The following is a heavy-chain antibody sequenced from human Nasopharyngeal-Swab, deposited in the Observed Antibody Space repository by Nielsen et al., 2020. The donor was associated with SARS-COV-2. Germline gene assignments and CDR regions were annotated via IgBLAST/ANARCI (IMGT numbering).Heavy chain of an antibody. CDR3: ARLGTVYDDYFDS. CDR1: GGSTLSSTYY. D-gene: IGHD5/OR15-5a*01. CDR2: IYYSGST. V-gene: IGHV4-39*01. Sequence: SETLSLTCTVSGGSTLSSTYYWGWIRQPPGKGLEWIGRIYYSGSTYYNPPLKNRLTVSVDMSKNQFSLKLYSVTAADTAVYYCARLGTVYDDYFDSWGQGTLVTASS. J-gene: IGHJ4*02.